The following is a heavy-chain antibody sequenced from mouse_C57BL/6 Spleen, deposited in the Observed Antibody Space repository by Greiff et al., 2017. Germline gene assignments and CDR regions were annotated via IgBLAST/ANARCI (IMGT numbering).Heavy chain of an antibody. J-gene: IGHJ3*01. V-gene: IGHV7-3*01. CDR2: IRNKANGYTT. Sequence: EVKVVESGGGLVQPGGSLSLSCAASGFTFTGYYMSWVRQPPGKALEWLGFIRNKANGYTTEYSASVKGRFTISRDNAQRILYLQMTALRAEDSATYYCARYDGTAWVADRGQGTLVTVAA. CDR1: GFTFTGYY. CDR3: ARYDGTAWVAD. D-gene: IGHD4-1*01.